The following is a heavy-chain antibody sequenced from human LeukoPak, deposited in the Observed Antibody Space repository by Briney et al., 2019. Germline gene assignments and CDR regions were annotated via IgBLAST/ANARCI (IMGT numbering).Heavy chain of an antibody. Sequence: GGSLRLSCAASGNYWMHWVRQAPGKGLVWVSHINSDGSSTSYADSVKGRFTISRDSAKNTLYLEMNSLRAEDTAVYYCARYNWNSAPFDYWGQGTLVTVSS. D-gene: IGHD1-7*01. CDR1: GNYW. J-gene: IGHJ4*02. CDR2: INSDGSST. V-gene: IGHV3-74*01. CDR3: ARYNWNSAPFDY.